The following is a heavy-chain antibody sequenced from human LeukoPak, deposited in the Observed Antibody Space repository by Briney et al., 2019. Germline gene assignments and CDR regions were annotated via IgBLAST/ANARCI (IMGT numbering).Heavy chain of an antibody. D-gene: IGHD5-12*01. Sequence: SETLSLTCTVSGGSISSYYWSWVRQPPGKGLERIGYIYYSGSTNYNPSLKSRVTISVDTSKNQFSLKLSSVTAPDTAVYYCARSISGYSGYDRVYYYYMDVWGKGTTVTVSS. J-gene: IGHJ6*03. CDR2: IYYSGST. CDR1: GGSISSYY. V-gene: IGHV4-59*01. CDR3: ARSISGYSGYDRVYYYYMDV.